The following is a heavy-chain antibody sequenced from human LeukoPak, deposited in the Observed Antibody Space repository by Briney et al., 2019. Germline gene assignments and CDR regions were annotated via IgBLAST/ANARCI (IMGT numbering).Heavy chain of an antibody. Sequence: SETLSLTCTVSSGSVRSYYWSWIRQPPGKGLEWIGYVHHSGSTNYNASLKGRVTMSADTSVNQISLKLNSVTAADTAVYYCARQSMNWYFDLWGRGTLVTVSS. CDR3: ARQSMNWYFDL. V-gene: IGHV4-59*08. CDR2: VHHSGST. CDR1: SGSVRSYY. D-gene: IGHD6-6*01. J-gene: IGHJ2*01.